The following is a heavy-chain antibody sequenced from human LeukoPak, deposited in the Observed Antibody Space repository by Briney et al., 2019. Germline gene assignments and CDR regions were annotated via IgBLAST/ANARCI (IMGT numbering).Heavy chain of an antibody. Sequence: GRSLRLSCAASGFTLSSYGMHWVRQAPGKGLEWVAVISYDGSNKYYADSVKGRFTISRDNSKNTLYLQMNSLRAEDTAVYYCAKDEGLAAPSGYWGQGTLVTVSS. J-gene: IGHJ4*02. CDR2: ISYDGSNK. V-gene: IGHV3-30*18. CDR3: AKDEGLAAPSGY. CDR1: GFTLSSYG. D-gene: IGHD6-6*01.